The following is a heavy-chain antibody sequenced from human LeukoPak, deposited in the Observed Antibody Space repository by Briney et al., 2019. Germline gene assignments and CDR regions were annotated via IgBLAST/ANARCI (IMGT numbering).Heavy chain of an antibody. CDR2: ISAYNGNT. CDR3: ARDLPGITIFGVASPIFYY. J-gene: IGHJ4*02. CDR1: GYTFTSYG. Sequence: ASVKVSCKASGYTFTSYGISWVRQAPGQGLEWMGWISAYNGNTNYAQKLQGRVTMTTDTSTSTAYMELRSLRSDDTAVYYCARDLPGITIFGVASPIFYYWGQGTLVTVSS. V-gene: IGHV1-18*01. D-gene: IGHD3-3*01.